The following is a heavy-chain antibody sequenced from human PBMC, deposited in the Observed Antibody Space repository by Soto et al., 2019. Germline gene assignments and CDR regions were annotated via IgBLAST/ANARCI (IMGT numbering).Heavy chain of an antibody. CDR1: GYTFTSYG. J-gene: IGHJ5*02. V-gene: IGHV1-18*01. Sequence: QVQLVQSGAEVKKPGASVKVSCKASGYTFTSYGITWVRQAPGQALEWMGWINAYNGNTHNAQKLQGRVTMTTDTSTSTAYMELTSLRADETAVYYCARVLPPFDPWGQGTLVTVSS. CDR2: INAYNGNT. CDR3: ARVLPPFDP.